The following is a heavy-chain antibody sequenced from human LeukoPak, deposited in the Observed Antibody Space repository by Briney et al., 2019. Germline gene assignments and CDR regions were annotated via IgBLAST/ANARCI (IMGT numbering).Heavy chain of an antibody. CDR3: ARRRIVGSTDDAFDI. Sequence: QAGGSLRLSCAASGFIFSNDAMHWVRQAPGKGLEWAAVISSDGNTKYYADSVKGRFTISRDNSNNTLYLQMNSLRADDTAIYYCARRRIVGSTDDAFDIWGQGTMVTLSS. D-gene: IGHD1-26*01. CDR2: ISSDGNTK. V-gene: IGHV3-30*19. CDR1: GFIFSNDA. J-gene: IGHJ3*02.